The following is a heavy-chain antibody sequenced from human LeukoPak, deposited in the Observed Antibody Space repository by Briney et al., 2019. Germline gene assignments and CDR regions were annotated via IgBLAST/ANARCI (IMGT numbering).Heavy chain of an antibody. V-gene: IGHV3-21*01. D-gene: IGHD6-19*01. Sequence: GGSLRLSCAASGFTFSDYTMNWVRQAPGKGLEWVSSIGSVTTYIYYADSVKGRFTISRDNAKNSLSLQMNSLRAEDTAVYYCARAIAVAGPYYFDYWGQGTLVTVSA. J-gene: IGHJ4*02. CDR1: GFTFSDYT. CDR3: ARAIAVAGPYYFDY. CDR2: IGSVTTYI.